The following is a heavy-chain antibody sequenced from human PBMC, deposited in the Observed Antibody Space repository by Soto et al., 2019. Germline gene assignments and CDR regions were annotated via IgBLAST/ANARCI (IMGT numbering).Heavy chain of an antibody. Sequence: QVQLQQWGAGLLKPSETLSLTCAVYGGSFSGYYWTWIRHPPGTGLEWIGEINHSGRTNYNPSLKSRVTISVDTSKNQFSLKLTSVTAANTAVYYCARDKITGLFDYWGQGTLVTVSS. CDR2: INHSGRT. CDR1: GGSFSGYY. J-gene: IGHJ4*02. CDR3: ARDKITGLFDY. D-gene: IGHD2-8*02. V-gene: IGHV4-34*01.